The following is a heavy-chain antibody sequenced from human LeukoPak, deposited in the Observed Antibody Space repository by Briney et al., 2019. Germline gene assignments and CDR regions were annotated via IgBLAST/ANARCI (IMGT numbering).Heavy chain of an antibody. D-gene: IGHD3-10*01. CDR3: ARDRGNDDFDI. Sequence: SETLPLTCTVSGGSISNGGYYWTWIRQHLGKGLEWIGHIYYSGTTYYNPSLKSRVTISVDTSKNQFSLKLTSVTAADTAVYYCARDRGNDDFDIWGQGTMVTVSS. CDR2: IYYSGTT. J-gene: IGHJ3*02. CDR1: GGSISNGGYY. V-gene: IGHV4-31*03.